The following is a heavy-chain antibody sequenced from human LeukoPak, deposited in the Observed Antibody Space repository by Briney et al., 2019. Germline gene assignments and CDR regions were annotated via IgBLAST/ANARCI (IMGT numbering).Heavy chain of an antibody. CDR2: IKQDRSEK. CDR1: GFTFSNAW. Sequence: GGSLRLSCTASGFTFSNAWMSWVRQAPGKGLEWVANIKQDRSEKYYVDSVKGRFTISRDNAKNSLYLQMNSLRAEDTAVYYCARDRPYCSSTSCSTFDYWGQGTLVTVSS. D-gene: IGHD2-2*01. V-gene: IGHV3-7*01. CDR3: ARDRPYCSSTSCSTFDY. J-gene: IGHJ4*02.